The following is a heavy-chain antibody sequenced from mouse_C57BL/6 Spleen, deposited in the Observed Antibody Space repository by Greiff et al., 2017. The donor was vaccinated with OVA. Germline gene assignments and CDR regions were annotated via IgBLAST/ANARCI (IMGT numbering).Heavy chain of an antibody. CDR3: ARSPYYYGSSYNWDHFDY. D-gene: IGHD1-1*01. J-gene: IGHJ2*01. CDR2: IYPGSGNT. CDR1: GYTFTDYY. V-gene: IGHV1-76*01. Sequence: QVQLQQSGAELVRPGASVKLSCKASGYTFTDYYINWVKQRPGQGLEWIARIYPGSGNTYYNEKFKGKATLTAEKSSSTAYMQLSSLTSEDSAVYFCARSPYYYGSSYNWDHFDYWGQGTTLTVSS.